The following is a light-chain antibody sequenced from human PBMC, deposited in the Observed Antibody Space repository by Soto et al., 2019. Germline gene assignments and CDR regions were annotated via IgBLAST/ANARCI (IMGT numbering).Light chain of an antibody. J-gene: IGLJ1*01. CDR1: SSDVGGYNY. V-gene: IGLV2-14*01. CDR2: EVS. Sequence: QSALTQPASVSGSPGQSITISCTGTSSDVGGYNYVSWYQQHPGKAPKLMIYEVSNRPSGVSNRFSGSKSDNTASLTISGLQAEDVADYYCSSYTSNSTLYVFGTGTKLTVL. CDR3: SSYTSNSTLYV.